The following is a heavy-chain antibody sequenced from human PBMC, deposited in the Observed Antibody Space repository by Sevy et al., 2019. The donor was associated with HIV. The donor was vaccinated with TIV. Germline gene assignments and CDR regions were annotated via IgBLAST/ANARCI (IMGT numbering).Heavy chain of an antibody. J-gene: IGHJ4*02. CDR2: IYNGGST. CDR1: GFTFSSYG. D-gene: IGHD6-19*01. Sequence: GGSLRLSCAASGFTFSSYGMHWVRQAPGKGLEWVSVIYNGGSTYYADSVKGRFTISRDNSKNTLYLQMNSLRAEDTAVYYCASSSWIAVSGKFDSWGQGTLVTVSS. V-gene: IGHV3-NL1*01. CDR3: ASSSWIAVSGKFDS.